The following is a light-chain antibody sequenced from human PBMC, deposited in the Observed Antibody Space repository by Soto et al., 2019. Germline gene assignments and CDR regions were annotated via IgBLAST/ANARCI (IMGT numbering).Light chain of an antibody. J-gene: IGKJ1*01. V-gene: IGKV3-15*01. Sequence: EVVMTQSPPTLSVSPGETATLSCRASQNIDSRLAWYQQSPGRSPRLLIYDASTRATDIPARFSGSGSGTDFTLTIAGLQSEDVAVYYCQHYGHRKVFGLGTKV. CDR2: DAS. CDR1: QNIDSR. CDR3: QHYGHRKV.